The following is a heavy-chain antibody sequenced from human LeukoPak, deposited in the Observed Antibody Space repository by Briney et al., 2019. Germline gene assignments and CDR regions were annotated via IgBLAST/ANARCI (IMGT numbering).Heavy chain of an antibody. J-gene: IGHJ4*02. Sequence: PGGSLRLSCAASGFTFSSYAMSWVRQAPGRGLEWVSAISGSGGSTYYADPVKGRFTISRDNSKNTLYLQMNSLRAEDTAVYYCAKDRSYSSSSVIDYWGQGTLVTVSS. D-gene: IGHD6-6*01. CDR1: GFTFSSYA. CDR3: AKDRSYSSSSVIDY. CDR2: ISGSGGST. V-gene: IGHV3-23*01.